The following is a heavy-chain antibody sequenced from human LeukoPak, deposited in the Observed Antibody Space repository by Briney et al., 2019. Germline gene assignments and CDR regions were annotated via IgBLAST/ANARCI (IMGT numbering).Heavy chain of an antibody. CDR2: IYRGGTT. V-gene: IGHV3-66*02. Sequence: GGSLRLSCAASGFTVNDKYMSWVRQAPGKGLEWVSVIYRGGTTYYADSVKGRFTISRDSSKNTLYLQMNSLRAEDTAVYYCAKDSGFYCSSTSCSDPDYWGQGTLVTVSS. CDR3: AKDSGFYCSSTSCSDPDY. J-gene: IGHJ4*02. CDR1: GFTVNDKY. D-gene: IGHD2-2*01.